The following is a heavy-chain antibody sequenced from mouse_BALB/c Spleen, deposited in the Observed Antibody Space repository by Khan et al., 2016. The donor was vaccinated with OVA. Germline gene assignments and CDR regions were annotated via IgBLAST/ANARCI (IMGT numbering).Heavy chain of an antibody. Sequence: EVELVESGGDFVRPGGSLKLSCAASGFTFSTYGMSWVRQTPDKRLEWVATINTGGAYTYYPDTVKGRFTISSDNAKNTLYPQLSSLKSEDTAIYYCARLAYYYNSEGFAYWGRGTLVTVSA. J-gene: IGHJ3*01. CDR2: INTGGAYT. V-gene: IGHV5-6*01. CDR3: ARLAYYYNSEGFAY. D-gene: IGHD1-1*01. CDR1: GFTFSTYG.